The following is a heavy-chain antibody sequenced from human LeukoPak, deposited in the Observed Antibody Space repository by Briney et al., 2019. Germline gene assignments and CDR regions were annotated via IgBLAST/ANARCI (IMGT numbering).Heavy chain of an antibody. Sequence: ASVKVSCKASGYTFTNYAVHWVRQAPGQRFEWMGWINAGNGKTKCSQKFQDRVTMTTDTSTSTAYMELRSLRSDDTAVYYCARGRDGYNSPDYWGQGTLVTVSS. CDR3: ARGRDGYNSPDY. V-gene: IGHV1-3*01. J-gene: IGHJ4*02. CDR2: INAGNGKT. D-gene: IGHD5-24*01. CDR1: GYTFTNYA.